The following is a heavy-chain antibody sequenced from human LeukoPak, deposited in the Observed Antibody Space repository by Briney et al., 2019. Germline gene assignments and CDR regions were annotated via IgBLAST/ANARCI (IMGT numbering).Heavy chain of an antibody. CDR1: GGSISSYY. D-gene: IGHD3-9*01. V-gene: IGHV4-59*01. CDR3: ARVAPRDILTGYAPINWFDT. Sequence: KASETLSLTCAVSGGSISSYYWSWIRQPPGKGLEWIGYINYSGSTNYNPSLKSRVTISVDTSKNQFSLKLSSVTAADTAVYYCARVAPRDILTGYAPINWFDTWGQGNLGTVSS. J-gene: IGHJ5*02. CDR2: INYSGST.